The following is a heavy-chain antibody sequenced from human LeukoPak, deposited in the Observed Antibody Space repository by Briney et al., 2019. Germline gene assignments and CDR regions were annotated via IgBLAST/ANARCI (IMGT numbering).Heavy chain of an antibody. D-gene: IGHD6-13*01. CDR1: GFIFSSYW. Sequence: GGSLRLSCVSSGFIFSSYWMTWVRQAPGKGLEWVANMKQDGSEKYYVDSVKGRFTTSRDNVKNSLYLQMNSLRAEDTAVYYCAKQASSLLEAYFDYWGQGTLVTVSS. CDR3: AKQASSLLEAYFDY. CDR2: MKQDGSEK. V-gene: IGHV3-7*03. J-gene: IGHJ4*02.